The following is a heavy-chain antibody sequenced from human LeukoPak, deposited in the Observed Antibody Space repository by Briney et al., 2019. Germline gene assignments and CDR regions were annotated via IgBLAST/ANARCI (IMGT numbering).Heavy chain of an antibody. CDR2: IYTSGST. CDR3: ARRYDIQGTNWFDP. Sequence: SETLSLTCTVSGGSISSYYWSWIRQPAGKGLEWIGRIYTSGSTNYNPSLKSRVTMSVDTSKNQFSLKLSSVTAADTAVYYCARRYDIQGTNWFDPWGEGTLVTVYS. V-gene: IGHV4-4*07. CDR1: GGSISSYY. D-gene: IGHD3-9*01. J-gene: IGHJ5*02.